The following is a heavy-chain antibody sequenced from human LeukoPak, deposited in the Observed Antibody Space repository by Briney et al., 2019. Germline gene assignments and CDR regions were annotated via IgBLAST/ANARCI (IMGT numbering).Heavy chain of an antibody. V-gene: IGHV1-24*01. CDR1: GYTLTELS. J-gene: IGHJ4*02. CDR2: FDPEDGET. CDR3: ATAHFGWFGEYGGLDY. Sequence: ASVRVSCKVSGYTLTELSMHWVRQAPGKGFEWMGGFDPEDGETIYAQKFQGRVTMTEDTSTDTAYMELSSLRSEDTAVYYCATAHFGWFGEYGGLDYWGQGTLVTVSS. D-gene: IGHD3-10*01.